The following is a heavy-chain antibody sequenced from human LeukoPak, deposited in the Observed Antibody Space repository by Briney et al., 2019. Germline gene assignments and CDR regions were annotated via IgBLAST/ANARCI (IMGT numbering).Heavy chain of an antibody. J-gene: IGHJ5*02. CDR1: GHTFTSYG. CDR3: ARARSPSSGYLLRDHNWFDP. D-gene: IGHD3-22*01. CDR2: ISAYNGNT. Sequence: ASVKVSCRASGHTFTSYGISWVRQAPGQGLEWMGWISAYNGNTNYAQKLQGRVTMTTDTSTSTAYMELSSLRSEDTAVYYCARARSPSSGYLLRDHNWFDPWGQGTLVTVSS. V-gene: IGHV1-18*01.